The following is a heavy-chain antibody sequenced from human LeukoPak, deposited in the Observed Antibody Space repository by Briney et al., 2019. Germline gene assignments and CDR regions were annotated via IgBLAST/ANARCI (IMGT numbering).Heavy chain of an antibody. J-gene: IGHJ4*02. CDR2: ISYDGSNK. V-gene: IGHV3-30*03. D-gene: IGHD3-10*01. CDR1: GFTFSSYS. CDR3: ARESYYGSGSYSSDY. Sequence: GGSLRLSCAASGFTFSSYSMNWVRQAPGKGLEWVAVISYDGSNKYYADSVKGRLTISRDNSKNTLYLQMNSLRAEDTAVYYCARESYYGSGSYSSDYWGQGTLVTVSS.